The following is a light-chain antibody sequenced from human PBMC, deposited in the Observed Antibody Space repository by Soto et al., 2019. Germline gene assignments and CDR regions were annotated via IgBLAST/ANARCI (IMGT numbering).Light chain of an antibody. CDR2: WAA. CDR1: QSVLYSSNNKNY. V-gene: IGKV4-1*01. J-gene: IGKJ1*01. Sequence: DIVMTQSPDSLAVSLGERATINCKSSQSVLYSSNNKNYLAWYQQKPGQPPKLLIYWAATRESGVPDRFSGGGSRTDFTRTIDSLQAEDVAVYYCQQYYTSWWTFGQGTKVEIK. CDR3: QQYYTSWWT.